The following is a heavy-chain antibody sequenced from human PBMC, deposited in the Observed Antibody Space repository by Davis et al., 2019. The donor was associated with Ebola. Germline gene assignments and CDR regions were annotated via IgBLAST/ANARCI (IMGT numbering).Heavy chain of an antibody. D-gene: IGHD5-18*01. V-gene: IGHV3-74*01. J-gene: IGHJ6*04. CDR2: ANSDGSTT. CDR1: GFTFINYW. Sequence: GESLKISCAASGFTFINYWMHWVRQAPGKGLEWVSRANSDGSTTGYGDSVKGRFTISRDNARNTLYLQMNSLRAEDTAVYYCLREVRGGFSPMDLWGTGTTVTVSS. CDR3: LREVRGGFSPMDL.